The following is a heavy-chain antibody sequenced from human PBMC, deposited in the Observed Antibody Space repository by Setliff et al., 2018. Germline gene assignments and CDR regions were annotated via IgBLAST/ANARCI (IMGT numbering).Heavy chain of an antibody. D-gene: IGHD2-15*01. J-gene: IGHJ5*02. Sequence: PSETLSLTCTVSGDSMSNNHWTWIRQPPGKGLEWIGYIYTSGSSGSTNYNSSLKSRVTISVDMSKSQFSLQLTSLTAADTAVYYCARGHCSSGECPNYFDPWGQGTQVTVSS. CDR2: IYTSGSSGST. V-gene: IGHV4-4*08. CDR3: ARGHCSSGECPNYFDP. CDR1: GDSMSNNH.